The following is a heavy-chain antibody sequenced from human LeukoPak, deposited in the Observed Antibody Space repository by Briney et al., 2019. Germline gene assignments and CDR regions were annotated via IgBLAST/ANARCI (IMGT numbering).Heavy chain of an antibody. CDR2: IYYSGST. CDR3: ARHYDSSGYYREDAFDI. CDR1: GGSISSYY. D-gene: IGHD3-22*01. J-gene: IGHJ3*02. V-gene: IGHV4-59*08. Sequence: SETLSLTCTVSGGSISSYYWSWIRQPPGKGLEWIGYIYYSGSTNYNPSLKSRVTISVDTSKNQFSLKLSSVTAADTAVYYCARHYDSSGYYREDAFDIWGQGTMVTVSS.